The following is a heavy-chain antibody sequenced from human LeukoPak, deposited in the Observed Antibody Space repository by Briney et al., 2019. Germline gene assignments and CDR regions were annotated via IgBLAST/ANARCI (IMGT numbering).Heavy chain of an antibody. V-gene: IGHV2-5*01. J-gene: IGHJ4*02. CDR2: IYWTDEK. CDR3: AHSSPFCSTESCSYFES. Sequence: SGPTLVKPTQTLTLSCTFSGSSPSSSGMGVGWIRQPPGKALEWLSLIYWTDEKRYSPSLKSRLTIAKDTSKNQVVLTMTKMDPVDTATYYCAHSSPFCSTESCSYFESWGQGILVTVSS. D-gene: IGHD2-2*01. CDR1: GSSPSSSGMG.